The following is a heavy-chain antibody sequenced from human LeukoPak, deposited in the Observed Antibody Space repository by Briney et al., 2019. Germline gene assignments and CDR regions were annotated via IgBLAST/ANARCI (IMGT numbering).Heavy chain of an antibody. J-gene: IGHJ5*02. V-gene: IGHV4-34*01. CDR2: INHSGST. D-gene: IGHD6-6*01. Sequence: KPSETLSLTCAVYGGSFSGYYWSWIRQPPGRGLEWIGEINHSGSTNYNPSLKSRVTISVDTSKNQFSLRLSSVTAADTAVYYCARASAYSSSSGVNLWGQGTLVTVSS. CDR3: ARASAYSSSSGVNL. CDR1: GGSFSGYY.